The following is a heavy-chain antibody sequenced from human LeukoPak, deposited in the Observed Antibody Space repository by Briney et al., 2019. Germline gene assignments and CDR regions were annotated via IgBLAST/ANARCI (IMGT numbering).Heavy chain of an antibody. CDR2: IYLYGTT. D-gene: IGHD4-17*01. J-gene: IGHJ4*02. V-gene: IGHV4-4*02. CDR1: IGSISSSKW. CDR3: ARGHDYGDLIPGY. Sequence: SETLSLTCSVSIGSISSSKWWSWVRQSPVKGLEWIGEIYLYGTTNYNPSFTSRVTMSVDRSRNQFSLKLTSVTAADTAVYYCARGHDYGDLIPGYWGQGTLVTVSS.